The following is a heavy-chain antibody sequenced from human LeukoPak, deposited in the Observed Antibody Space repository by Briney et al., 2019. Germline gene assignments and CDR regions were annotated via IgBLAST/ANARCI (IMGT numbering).Heavy chain of an antibody. Sequence: PSEALSLTCAVYGGSFSGYYWSWIRQPPGKGLEWIGEINHSGSTNYNPSLKSRVTISVDTSKNQFSLKLSSVTAADTAVYYCARVPPGYSSSWFDIWGQGTMVTVSS. CDR2: INHSGST. CDR1: GGSFSGYY. V-gene: IGHV4-34*01. CDR3: ARVPPGYSSSWFDI. D-gene: IGHD6-13*01. J-gene: IGHJ3*02.